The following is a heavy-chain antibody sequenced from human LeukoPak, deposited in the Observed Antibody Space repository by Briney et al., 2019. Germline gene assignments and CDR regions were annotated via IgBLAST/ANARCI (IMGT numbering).Heavy chain of an antibody. D-gene: IGHD3-22*01. V-gene: IGHV3-74*01. Sequence: GGSLRLSCAASGFTFSSYWMHWVRQAPGKGLVWVSRINSDGSSTSYADSVKGRFTISRDNAKNTLYLQMNSLGAEDTAVYYCALDSSGYYYFDYWGQGTLVTVSS. J-gene: IGHJ4*02. CDR2: INSDGSST. CDR1: GFTFSSYW. CDR3: ALDSSGYYYFDY.